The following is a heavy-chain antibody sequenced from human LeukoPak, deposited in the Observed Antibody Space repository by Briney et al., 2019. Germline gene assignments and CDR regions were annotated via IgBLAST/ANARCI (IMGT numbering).Heavy chain of an antibody. CDR3: ARDREGYSGYDLGLFDY. CDR2: IIPILGIA. J-gene: IGHJ4*02. V-gene: IGHV1-69*04. CDR1: GYTFTSYG. D-gene: IGHD5-12*01. Sequence: SVKVSCKASGYTFTSYGISWVRQAPGQGLEWMGRIIPILGIANYAQKFQGRVTITADKSTSTAYMELSSLRSEDTAVYYCARDREGYSGYDLGLFDYWGQGTLVTVSS.